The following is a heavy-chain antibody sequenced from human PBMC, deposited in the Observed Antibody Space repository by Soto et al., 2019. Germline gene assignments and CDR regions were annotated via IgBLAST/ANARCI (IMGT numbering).Heavy chain of an antibody. V-gene: IGHV2-5*02. D-gene: IGHD4-17*01. Sequence: KESGPTLVRPAQTLTLTCDFSGFSVSTYHMGVAWIRQPPGKALEWLALIYWDDDKRYSPSLKDRLAISKDTSSNQVVLTITNMDPGDTATYFCAHAGDYDLLTFDHWGPGTLVTVSS. CDR2: IYWDDDK. CDR3: AHAGDYDLLTFDH. J-gene: IGHJ4*02. CDR1: GFSVSTYHMG.